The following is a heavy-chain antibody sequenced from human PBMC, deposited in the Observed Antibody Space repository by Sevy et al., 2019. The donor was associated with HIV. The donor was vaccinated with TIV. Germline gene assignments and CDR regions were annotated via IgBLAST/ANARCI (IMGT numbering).Heavy chain of an antibody. D-gene: IGHD7-27*01. CDR3: ARDGLGYYYMDV. J-gene: IGHJ6*03. Sequence: SETLSLTCTVSGGSISSYYWSWIRQPPGKGLEWIGYIYYSGSTNYNPSLKSRVTISVDTSKNQFSLKLSSVTAADTAVYYCARDGLGYYYMDVWGKGTTVTVSS. V-gene: IGHV4-59*01. CDR2: IYYSGST. CDR1: GGSISSYY.